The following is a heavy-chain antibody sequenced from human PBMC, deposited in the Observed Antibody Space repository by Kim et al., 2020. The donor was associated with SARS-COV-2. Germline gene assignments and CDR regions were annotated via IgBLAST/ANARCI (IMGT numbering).Heavy chain of an antibody. D-gene: IGHD3-16*02. Sequence: SETLSLTCTVSGGSISSSSYYWGWIRQPPGKGLEWIGSIYYSGSTYYNPSLKSRVTISVDTSKNQFSLKLSSVTAADTAVYYCARDVGYVWGSYRYTGYYFDYWGQGTLVTVSS. CDR2: IYYSGST. CDR1: GGSISSSSYY. J-gene: IGHJ4*02. V-gene: IGHV4-39*07. CDR3: ARDVGYVWGSYRYTGYYFDY.